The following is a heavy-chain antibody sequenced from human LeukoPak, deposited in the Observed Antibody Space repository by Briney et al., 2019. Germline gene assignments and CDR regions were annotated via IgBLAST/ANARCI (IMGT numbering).Heavy chain of an antibody. Sequence: ASVKVTCKASGYIFTSYNIYWVRQAPGQGLEWMGIINPSGGSTNYAQKFQGRVTMTRDTSTSTVYMELSSLRSEDTAVYYCARESYGGNSFGVDAFDIWGQGTMVTVSS. V-gene: IGHV1-46*01. J-gene: IGHJ3*02. D-gene: IGHD4-23*01. CDR1: GYIFTSYN. CDR3: ARESYGGNSFGVDAFDI. CDR2: INPSGGST.